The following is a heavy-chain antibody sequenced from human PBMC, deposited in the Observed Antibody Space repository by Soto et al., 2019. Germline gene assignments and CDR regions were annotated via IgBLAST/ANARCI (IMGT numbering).Heavy chain of an antibody. CDR2: ISGSGGST. CDR1: GFTLNSYA. CDR3: AKQLIVVVNQLGDYFDY. V-gene: IGHV3-23*01. D-gene: IGHD3-22*01. J-gene: IGHJ4*02. Sequence: PGGSLKLACAASGFTLNSYAMSVFRQAPGKGLEWVSAISGSGGSTYYADSVKGRFTISRDNSKNTLYLQMNSLRAEDTAVYYCAKQLIVVVNQLGDYFDYWGQGTLVTVSS.